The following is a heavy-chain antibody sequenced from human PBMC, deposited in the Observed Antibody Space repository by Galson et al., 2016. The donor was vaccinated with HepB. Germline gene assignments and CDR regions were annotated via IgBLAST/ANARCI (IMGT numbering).Heavy chain of an antibody. Sequence: QSGAEVKKPGESLKISCKGSGYIFSSYWLAWVRQMPGKGLEWMGIIYPGDSDIRYSPSFQGQVTISADKSINTAYLQWSSLKASDTAIYYCARQALFTLHRGGWSWFDPWGQGTLVTVSS. J-gene: IGHJ5*02. CDR2: IYPGDSDI. CDR3: ARQALFTLHRGGWSWFDP. D-gene: IGHD3-10*01. V-gene: IGHV5-51*01. CDR1: GYIFSSYW.